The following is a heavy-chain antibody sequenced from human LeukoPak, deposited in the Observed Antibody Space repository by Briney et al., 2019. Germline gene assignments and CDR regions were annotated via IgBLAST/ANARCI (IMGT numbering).Heavy chain of an antibody. CDR2: IIPIFGTA. CDR1: GGTFSSYA. CDR3: ARGEPGSCSSTSCSPFDY. D-gene: IGHD2-2*01. V-gene: IGHV1-69*05. J-gene: IGHJ4*02. Sequence: SVKVSCKASGGTFSSYAISWVRQAPGQGLEWMGGIIPIFGTANYAQKFQGRVTITTDESTSTAYMELSSLRSEDTAVYYCARGEPGSCSSTSCSPFDYWGQGTLVTVSS.